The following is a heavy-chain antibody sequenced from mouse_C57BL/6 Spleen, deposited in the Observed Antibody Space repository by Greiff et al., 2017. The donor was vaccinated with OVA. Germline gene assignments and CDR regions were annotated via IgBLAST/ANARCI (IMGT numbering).Heavy chain of an antibody. CDR2: IYPGSGNT. CDR1: GYTFTDYY. CDR3: ARYGNYDVWYFEV. Sequence: QVQLKQSGAELVRPGASVKLSCKASGYTFTDYYINWVKQRPGQGLEWIARIYPGSGNTYYNEKFKGKATLTAEKSSSTAYMQLSSLTSEDSAVYFCARYGNYDVWYFEVWGTGTTVTVSS. V-gene: IGHV1-76*01. J-gene: IGHJ1*03. D-gene: IGHD2-1*01.